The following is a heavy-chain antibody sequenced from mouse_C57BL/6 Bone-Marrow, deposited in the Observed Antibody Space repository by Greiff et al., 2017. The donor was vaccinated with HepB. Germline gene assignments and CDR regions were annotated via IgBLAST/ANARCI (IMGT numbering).Heavy chain of an antibody. V-gene: IGHV1-5*01. D-gene: IGHD1-1*01. CDR1: GYTFTSYW. Sequence: VQLKQSGTVLARPGASVKMSCKTSGYTFTSYWMHWVKQRPGQGLEWIGAIYPGNSDTSYNQKFKGKAKLTADTSASTAYMGLSSLTNEDSAVYYCTSEFITTVGVAYWGQGTLVTVSA. CDR2: IYPGNSDT. CDR3: TSEFITTVGVAY. J-gene: IGHJ3*01.